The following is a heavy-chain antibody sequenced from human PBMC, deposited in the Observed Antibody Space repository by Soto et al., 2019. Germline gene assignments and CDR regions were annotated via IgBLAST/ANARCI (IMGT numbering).Heavy chain of an antibody. Sequence: LRLSCAASGFTFSSYAMGWVRQGPGKGLEWVAVVSIGGSTHYADSVRGRFTISRDNSKNTLSLQMNSLTAEDTAVYFCAKRRGAGGHLDYWGQGALVTVYS. J-gene: IGHJ4*02. V-gene: IGHV3-23*01. CDR3: AKRRGAGGHLDY. D-gene: IGHD2-15*01. CDR1: GFTFSSYA. CDR2: VSIGGST.